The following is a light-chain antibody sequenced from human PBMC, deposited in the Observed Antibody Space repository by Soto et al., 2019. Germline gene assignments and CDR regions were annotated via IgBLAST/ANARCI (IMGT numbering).Light chain of an antibody. J-gene: IGKJ2*01. V-gene: IGKV1-27*01. CDR1: QGISNY. CDR2: AAF. CDR3: EKYNSALYT. Sequence: DIQMTQSPSSLSASVGDRVTITCRASQGISNYLARYQQKPGKVPNLLIYAAFTLQSGRPSRFSDSGSRTDLTPIISMLQTEDGVTYYCEKYNSALYTFGNGTKLES.